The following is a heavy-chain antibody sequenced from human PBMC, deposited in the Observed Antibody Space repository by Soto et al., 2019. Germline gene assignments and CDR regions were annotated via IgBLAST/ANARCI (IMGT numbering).Heavy chain of an antibody. D-gene: IGHD2-15*01. CDR1: GYIFSSFG. CDR2: INTYNGDT. V-gene: IGHV1-18*01. CDR3: ARGYCSVASCPLDF. J-gene: IGHJ4*02. Sequence: HVQLVQSGDEVMKPGASVKVSCKASGYIFSSFGISWVRQVPGQGLEWMGWINTYNGDTNYAQKFQGRVTMTTDTSTSTAYMELRSLISDDTAVYYCARGYCSVASCPLDFWGQGTLGTDSS.